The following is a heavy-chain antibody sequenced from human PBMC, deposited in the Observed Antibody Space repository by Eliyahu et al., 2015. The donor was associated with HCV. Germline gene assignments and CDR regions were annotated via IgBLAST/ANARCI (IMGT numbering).Heavy chain of an antibody. Sequence: QVQLQESGPGLVKPSETLSLTCTVSGGSISSHYWSWIRQPPGERLEWLGYVSYSGRTNYNPSLKSRLTMSIDTSRSQFSLEVTSVSAADTAVYYCARDGGFNSGSASFDIWGLGTMVTVSS. CDR2: VSYSGRT. V-gene: IGHV4-59*11. CDR3: ARDGGFNSGSASFDI. CDR1: GGSISSHY. J-gene: IGHJ3*02. D-gene: IGHD5-18*01.